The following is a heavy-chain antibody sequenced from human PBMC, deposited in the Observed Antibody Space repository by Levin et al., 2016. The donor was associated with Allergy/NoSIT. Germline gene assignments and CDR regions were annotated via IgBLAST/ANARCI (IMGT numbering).Heavy chain of an antibody. D-gene: IGHD2-15*01. V-gene: IGHV1-46*01. CDR3: ARDRPFCRGGTCYPSYFDY. J-gene: IGHJ4*02. CDR2: INPNSGNG. Sequence: WVRQAPGQGLEWMGIINPNSGNGNFTQKFLGRLALTRDTSTNTVYMELSSLRSEDTAVYYCARDRPFCRGGTCYPSYFDYWGQGTLVTVSS.